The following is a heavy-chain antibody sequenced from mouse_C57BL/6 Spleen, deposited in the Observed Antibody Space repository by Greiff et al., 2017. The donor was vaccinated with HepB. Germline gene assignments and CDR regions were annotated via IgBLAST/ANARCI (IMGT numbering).Heavy chain of an antibody. CDR3: TRDYDGFDY. CDR2: IDPETGGT. D-gene: IGHD2-4*01. V-gene: IGHV1-15*01. CDR1: GYTFTDYE. J-gene: IGHJ2*01. Sequence: VQLQQSGAELVRPGASVTLSCKASGYTFTDYEMHWVKQTPVHGLEWIGAIDPETGGTAYNQKFKGKAILTADKSSSTAYMELRSLTSEDSAVYYCTRDYDGFDYWGQGTTLTVSS.